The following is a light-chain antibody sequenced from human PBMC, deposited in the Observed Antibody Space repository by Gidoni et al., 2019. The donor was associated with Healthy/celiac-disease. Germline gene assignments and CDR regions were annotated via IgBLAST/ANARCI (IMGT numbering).Light chain of an antibody. CDR2: EVS. J-gene: IGLJ2*01. CDR3: SSYTSSSTVV. V-gene: IGLV2-14*01. Sequence: SALTQPASVSGSPGQSTTISCTGTSSDVGGYNYVSWYQQHPGKAPKLMIYEVSNRPSGVSNRFSGSKSGNTASLTISGLQAEDEADYYCSSYTSSSTVVFGGGTKLTVL. CDR1: SSDVGGYNY.